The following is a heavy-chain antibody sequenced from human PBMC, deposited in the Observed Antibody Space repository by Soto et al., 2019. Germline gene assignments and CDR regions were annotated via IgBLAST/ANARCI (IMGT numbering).Heavy chain of an antibody. CDR2: IIPIFGTA. J-gene: IGHJ6*02. Sequence: QVQLVQSGAEVQKPGSSVKVSCKASGGTFSSYAISWVRQAPGQGLEWMGGIIPIFGTANYAQKFQGRVTITADESTSTAYMELSSLRSEDTAVYYCARVGKDIVVVPAAINYYYYGMDVWGQGTTVTVSS. CDR3: ARVGKDIVVVPAAINYYYYGMDV. CDR1: GGTFSSYA. V-gene: IGHV1-69*01. D-gene: IGHD2-2*01.